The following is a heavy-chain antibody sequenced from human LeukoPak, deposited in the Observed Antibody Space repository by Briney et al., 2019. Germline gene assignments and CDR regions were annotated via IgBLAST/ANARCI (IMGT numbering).Heavy chain of an antibody. CDR3: ARDRIRGDY. CDR1: GFTFSSYW. V-gene: IGHV3-74*01. Sequence: GGSLRLSCVASGFTFSSYWMHWVRQAPGKGLVWVSRINSDGSSTSYADSVKGRFTISRDNAKNTLYLLVSRLRADDTAVYKCARDRIRGDYWGQGTLVTVSS. CDR2: INSDGSST. J-gene: IGHJ4*02. D-gene: IGHD1-14*01.